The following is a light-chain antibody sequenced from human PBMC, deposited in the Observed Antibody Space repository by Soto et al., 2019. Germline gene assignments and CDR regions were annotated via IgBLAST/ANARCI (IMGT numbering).Light chain of an antibody. Sequence: QSALTQPPSASGSLGQSITISCTGTSSDVGGYNFVSWYQPHRGKAPKLIIYEVSERPSGVLDRFSGSNSGNTASLTVAGLQAEDEGDYYCSSYAGSNIVVFCGGTKLTVL. CDR3: SSYAGSNIVV. CDR2: EVS. V-gene: IGLV2-8*01. J-gene: IGLJ2*01. CDR1: SSDVGGYNF.